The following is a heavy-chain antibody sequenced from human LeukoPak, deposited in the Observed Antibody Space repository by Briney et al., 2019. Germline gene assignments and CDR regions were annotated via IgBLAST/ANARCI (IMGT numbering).Heavy chain of an antibody. J-gene: IGHJ4*02. CDR3: ARGVSTGTTFDY. CDR2: IIPIFGTA. D-gene: IGHD1-7*01. Sequence: SVKVSCKASGGTFSSYAISWVRQAPGQGLEWMGGIIPIFGTANYAQKFQGRVTITTDESTSTAYMELSSVRSEDTAVYYCARGVSTGTTFDYWGQGTLVTVSS. CDR1: GGTFSSYA. V-gene: IGHV1-69*05.